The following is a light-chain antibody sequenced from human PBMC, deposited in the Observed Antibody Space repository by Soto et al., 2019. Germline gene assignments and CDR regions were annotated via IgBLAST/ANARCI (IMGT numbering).Light chain of an antibody. J-gene: IGKJ4*01. CDR3: QKYGSSQLT. CDR2: GAS. V-gene: IGKV3-20*01. CDR1: QSVSSSY. Sequence: EIVLTQSPGTLSLSPGERATLSCRASQSVSSSYLAWYQQKPGQAPRLIIYGASSRATGIPDRFSGSGSGTDFTLTISRLEPEDFAVYYCQKYGSSQLTFGGGTKVEIK.